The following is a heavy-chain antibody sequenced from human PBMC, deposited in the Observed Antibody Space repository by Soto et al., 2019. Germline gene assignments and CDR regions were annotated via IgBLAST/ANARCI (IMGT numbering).Heavy chain of an antibody. Sequence: QVQLVESGGGVVQPGRSLRLSCAASGFTFSNYGMHWVRQAPGKGLEWGALISYDESSKDYADSVKGRFTISRDNSKSTLFLQMNSLRVEDTAVYYCARGGYGDSHAEYFQHWGQGTLVTVSS. CDR2: ISYDESSK. D-gene: IGHD4-17*01. CDR1: GFTFSNYG. J-gene: IGHJ1*01. CDR3: ARGGYGDSHAEYFQH. V-gene: IGHV3-30-3*01.